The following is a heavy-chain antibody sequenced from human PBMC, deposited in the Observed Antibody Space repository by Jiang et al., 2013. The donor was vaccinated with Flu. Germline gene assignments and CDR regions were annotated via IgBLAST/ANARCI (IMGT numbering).Heavy chain of an antibody. D-gene: IGHD7-27*01. Sequence: DDYAMHWVRQAPGKGLEWVSLISWNGLNTYYADSVKGRFTVSRDNNKNSLYLQMNSLGTEDSAFYYCAKDSSGDPDYYNYYLDVWGKGTTVTVSS. V-gene: IGHV3-43D*04. CDR2: ISWNGLNT. CDR1: DDYA. J-gene: IGHJ6*03. CDR3: AKDSSGDPDYYNYYLDV.